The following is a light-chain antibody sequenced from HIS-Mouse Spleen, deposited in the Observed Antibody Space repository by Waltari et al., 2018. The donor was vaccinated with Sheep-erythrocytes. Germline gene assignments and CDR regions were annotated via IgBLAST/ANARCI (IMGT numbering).Light chain of an antibody. CDR3: SSYTSSSTHVV. CDR2: EVS. CDR1: SSDVGGYHY. Sequence: QSALTQPASVSGSPGQSITISCTGTSSDVGGYHYVSWYQQHPGTAPKLMIYEVSKRPSGVSNRFSGSKSGNTASLTISGLQAEDEADYYCSSYTSSSTHVVFGGGTKLTVL. V-gene: IGLV2-14*01. J-gene: IGLJ2*01.